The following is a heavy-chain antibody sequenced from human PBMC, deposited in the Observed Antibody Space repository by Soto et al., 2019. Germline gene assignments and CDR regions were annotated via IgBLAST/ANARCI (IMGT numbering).Heavy chain of an antibody. V-gene: IGHV1-69*04. D-gene: IGHD2-15*01. CDR1: GGTFSSYT. CDR2: IIPILGIA. CDR3: AKDRGRYCSGGTCYLFDS. Sequence: PVKVSCKASGGTFSSYTISWVRQAPGQGLEWMGRIIPILGIANYAQKFQGRVTITADKSTSTAYMELSSLRSEDTALYYCAKDRGRYCSGGTCYLFDSWGQGALVTVSS. J-gene: IGHJ4*02.